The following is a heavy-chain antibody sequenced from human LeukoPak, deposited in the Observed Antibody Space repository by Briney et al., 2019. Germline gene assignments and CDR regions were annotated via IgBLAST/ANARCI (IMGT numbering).Heavy chain of an antibody. CDR2: ISYDGSNK. J-gene: IGHJ6*02. CDR3: AKGDYEGNYYYGMDV. D-gene: IGHD4-17*01. V-gene: IGHV3-30*18. Sequence: GASLRLSCAASGFTFSSYGMHWVRQAPGKGLEWVAVISYDGSNKYYADSVKGRFTISRDNSKNTLYLQMNSLRAEDTAVYYCAKGDYEGNYYYGMDVWGQGTTVTVSS. CDR1: GFTFSSYG.